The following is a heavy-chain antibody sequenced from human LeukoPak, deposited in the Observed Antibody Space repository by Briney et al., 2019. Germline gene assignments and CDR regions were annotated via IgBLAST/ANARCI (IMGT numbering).Heavy chain of an antibody. CDR2: INWNSDSI. CDR1: GFTFDDYA. Sequence: TGRSLRLSCAVSGFTFDDYAMHWVRQVPGKGLEWVSGINWNSDSIGYADSVKGRFTTSRDNAKNSLYLQMNSLRAEDTAVYYCARDRRLGSGWAYYYYMDVWGKGTTVTISS. CDR3: ARDRRLGSGWAYYYYMDV. D-gene: IGHD6-19*01. J-gene: IGHJ6*03. V-gene: IGHV3-9*01.